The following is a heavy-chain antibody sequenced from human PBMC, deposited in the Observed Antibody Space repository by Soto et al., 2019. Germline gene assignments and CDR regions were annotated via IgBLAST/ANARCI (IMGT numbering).Heavy chain of an antibody. V-gene: IGHV3-23*01. J-gene: IGHJ4*02. Sequence: LRLSCAASGFSFTNFAMSWVRQAPGKGLEWVAGIGASGDIAWYADSVKGRLSISRDNSKNTLYLQLNSLRFEDTAVYYCAKDDFTDRGDDYFDYWGPGTLVTVSS. D-gene: IGHD2-21*02. CDR3: AKDDFTDRGDDYFDY. CDR1: GFSFTNFA. CDR2: IGASGDIA.